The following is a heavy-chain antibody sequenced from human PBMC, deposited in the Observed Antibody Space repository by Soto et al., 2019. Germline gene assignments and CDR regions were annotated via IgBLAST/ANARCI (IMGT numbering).Heavy chain of an antibody. Sequence: EVQLLESGGDFVQPGGSLRLSCAVSGVTFNKYAMSWVRLPPGKGPEWVSAITGSGGLAYYADSVKGRFSISRDNSKXVLFLQMNRLKDEDSATYYCAKGDYGGNSPYWYFDLWGRGTLVIVSS. CDR2: ITGSGGLA. CDR3: AKGDYGGNSPYWYFDL. V-gene: IGHV3-23*01. CDR1: GVTFNKYA. D-gene: IGHD2-21*02. J-gene: IGHJ2*01.